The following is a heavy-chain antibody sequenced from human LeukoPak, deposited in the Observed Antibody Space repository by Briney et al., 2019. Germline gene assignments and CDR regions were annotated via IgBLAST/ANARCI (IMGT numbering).Heavy chain of an antibody. CDR1: GFTFNTYT. V-gene: IGHV3-48*01. J-gene: IGHJ4*02. D-gene: IGHD6-13*01. CDR3: ARDIGIAAAGTLDY. CDR2: ISGSSGII. Sequence: GGSLRLSCAASGFTFNTYTMNWVRQAPGKGLEWVSYISGSSGIIGYADSVRGRFTISRDNSKNTLYLQMNSLRAEDTAVYYCARDIGIAAAGTLDYWGQGTLVTVSS.